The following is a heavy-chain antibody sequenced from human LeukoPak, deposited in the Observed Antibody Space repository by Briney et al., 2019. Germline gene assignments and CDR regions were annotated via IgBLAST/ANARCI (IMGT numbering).Heavy chain of an antibody. Sequence: SVKVSCKASGGTFSSYAISWVRQAPGQGLGWMGGIIPIFGTANYAQKFQGRVTITADESTSTAYMELSSLRSEDTAVYYCARDSNCGGDCYSGYLFDYWGQGTLVTVSS. CDR2: IIPIFGTA. CDR3: ARDSNCGGDCYSGYLFDY. CDR1: GGTFSSYA. D-gene: IGHD2-21*02. V-gene: IGHV1-69*01. J-gene: IGHJ4*02.